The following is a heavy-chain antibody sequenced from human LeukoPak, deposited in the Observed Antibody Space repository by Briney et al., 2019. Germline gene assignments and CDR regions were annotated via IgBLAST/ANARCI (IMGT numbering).Heavy chain of an antibody. Sequence: NLGESLHISCQGSGYSFTSYWIGWVRQLPGKGLEWMGIIYPGDSDTRYSPSFQGQVTISADKSISTAYLQWSSLKASDTAMYYCARLYFDRFDPWGQGTLVTVSS. V-gene: IGHV5-51*01. J-gene: IGHJ5*02. CDR1: GYSFTSYW. CDR2: IYPGDSDT. CDR3: ARLYFDRFDP. D-gene: IGHD3-9*01.